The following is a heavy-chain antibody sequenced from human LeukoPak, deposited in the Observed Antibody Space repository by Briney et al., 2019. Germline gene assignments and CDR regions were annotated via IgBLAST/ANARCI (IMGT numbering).Heavy chain of an antibody. V-gene: IGHV3-23*01. CDR3: AKNLRFLEKSDWFDP. D-gene: IGHD3-3*01. Sequence: PSETLSLTCAVYGGSFSGYYWSWVRQAPGKGLEWVSAISGSGGSTYYADSVKGRFTISRDNSKNTLYLQMNSLRAEDTAVYYCAKNLRFLEKSDWFDPWGQGTLVTVSS. J-gene: IGHJ5*02. CDR2: ISGSGGST. CDR1: GGSFSGYY.